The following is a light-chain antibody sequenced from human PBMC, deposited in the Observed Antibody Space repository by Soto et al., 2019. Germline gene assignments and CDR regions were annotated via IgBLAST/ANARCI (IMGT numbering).Light chain of an antibody. J-gene: IGKJ2*01. CDR3: QQYNNWPPGYT. V-gene: IGKV1-5*01. Sequence: DIQMTQSPSTLSASVGDRVTITCRASQSLNSLLAWYQQNPGRAPKLLIYDASTLESGVPSRFSGSGSGTEFTLTISSLQSEDSAVYFCQQYNNWPPGYTFGQGTKVDIK. CDR1: QSLNSL. CDR2: DAS.